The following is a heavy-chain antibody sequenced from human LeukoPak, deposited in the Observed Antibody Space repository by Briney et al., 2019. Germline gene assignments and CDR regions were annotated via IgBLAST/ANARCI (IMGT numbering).Heavy chain of an antibody. V-gene: IGHV3-30*18. CDR3: AKDHVDSSSWSQYFDL. CDR2: ISFDGSKT. Sequence: GGSLRLSCAASGFTFSGYGLHWVRQAPGKGLEWVAVISFDGSKTQYADSVKGRFTISRDTFRSTLSLQMRSLRPEDTAVYYCAKDHVDSSSWSQYFDLWGRGTPVTVSS. D-gene: IGHD6-13*01. J-gene: IGHJ2*01. CDR1: GFTFSGYG.